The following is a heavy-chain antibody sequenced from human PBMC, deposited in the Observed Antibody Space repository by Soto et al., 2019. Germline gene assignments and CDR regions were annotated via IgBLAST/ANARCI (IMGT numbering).Heavy chain of an antibody. Sequence: SETLSLTCTVSGGSVSSGSYYWSWIRQPPGKGPEWIGYIYYSGSTNYNPSLKSRVTISVDTSKNQFSLKVDSMTAADAAVYYCARTVVAAKFYFDYWGQGTLVTVSS. D-gene: IGHD2-15*01. CDR3: ARTVVAAKFYFDY. V-gene: IGHV4-61*01. J-gene: IGHJ4*02. CDR1: GGSVSSGSYY. CDR2: IYYSGST.